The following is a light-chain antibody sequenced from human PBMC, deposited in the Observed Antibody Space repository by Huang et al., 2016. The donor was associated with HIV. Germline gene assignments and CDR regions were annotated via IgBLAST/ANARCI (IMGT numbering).Light chain of an antibody. J-gene: IGKJ1*01. CDR1: QGISSS. V-gene: IGKV1-NL1*01. Sequence: DIQMTQSPSSLSASVGDRVTITCRASQGISSSLAWYQQKPGKAPRLLLHDTSRLKSGVPSRFSGSGSGTDYTPTISSLQPEDFASYYCQQYYSTPTFGQGTKVEIK. CDR3: QQYYSTPT. CDR2: DTS.